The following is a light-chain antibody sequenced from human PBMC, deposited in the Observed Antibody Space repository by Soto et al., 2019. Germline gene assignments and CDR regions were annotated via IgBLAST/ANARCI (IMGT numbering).Light chain of an antibody. J-gene: IGLJ2*01. CDR3: SSFTSRTTVL. Sequence: QSALTQPGSVSGSPGQSITISCTGTSNDVGGYNYVSWYQQHPGKAPKLMMYEVSNRPSGVSDRFSGSKSGNTASLIISGLLAEDEADYYCSSFTSRTTVLFGGGTKVTV. V-gene: IGLV2-14*01. CDR1: SNDVGGYNY. CDR2: EVS.